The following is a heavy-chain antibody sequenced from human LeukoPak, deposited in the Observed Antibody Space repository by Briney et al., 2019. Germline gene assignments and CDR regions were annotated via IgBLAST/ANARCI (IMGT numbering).Heavy chain of an antibody. D-gene: IGHD6-6*01. V-gene: IGHV1-8*03. CDR3: ARGRKLGAARYFDY. CDR1: GYTFTSYD. Sequence: ASVKVSCKASGYTFTSYDINWVRQATGQGLEWMGWMNPNSGNTGYAQKFQGRVTITRNPSISTAYMELSSLRSEDTAVYYCARGRKLGAARYFDYWGQGTLVTVSS. J-gene: IGHJ4*02. CDR2: MNPNSGNT.